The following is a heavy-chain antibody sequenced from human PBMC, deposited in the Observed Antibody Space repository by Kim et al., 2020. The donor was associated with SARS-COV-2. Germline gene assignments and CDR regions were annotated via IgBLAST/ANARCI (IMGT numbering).Heavy chain of an antibody. CDR1: GFGVTTYA. CDR2: INTKTGNP. D-gene: IGHD7-27*01. J-gene: IGHJ2*01. CDR3: ACAPLGMRNQLDP. V-gene: IGHV7-4-1*02. Sequence: ASVKVSCKASGFGVTTYALNWVRHAPGQGPEWMGWINTKTGNPTYARDFTGRCVFSFDTSVSTAYLQISGLEAGDTAVYYCACAPLGMRNQLDPWGRGTL.